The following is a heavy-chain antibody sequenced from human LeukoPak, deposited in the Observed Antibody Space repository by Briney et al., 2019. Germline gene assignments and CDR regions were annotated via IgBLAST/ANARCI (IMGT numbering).Heavy chain of an antibody. CDR3: ARDERLLSFLK. CDR2: ITGSGGST. CDR1: GFTFRTYA. J-gene: IGHJ4*02. V-gene: IGHV3-23*01. Sequence: PGGSLRLSFAASGFTFRTYALNWVPQAPGKGREWVSGITGSGGSTYYADSVKGRFTISRDNSKNTLYLQMNSLRAEDTAIYYCARDERLLSFLKWGQGTLVTVSS. D-gene: IGHD3-3*01.